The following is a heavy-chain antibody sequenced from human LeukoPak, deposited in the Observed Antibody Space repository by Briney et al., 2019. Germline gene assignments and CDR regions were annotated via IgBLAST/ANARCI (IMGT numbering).Heavy chain of an antibody. CDR3: AREVVGAAGRLDF. Sequence: GGSLRLSCALSVITFNANDMSWVRQSAERGREWGSSIQSGGKTDYGGSVKDRFSVSTDNSKNTVYPHGISLRAEGTAVYYCAREVVGAAGRLDFWGQGTLVTVSS. V-gene: IGHV3-66*01. D-gene: IGHD1-26*01. CDR2: IQSGGKT. CDR1: VITFNAND. J-gene: IGHJ4*02.